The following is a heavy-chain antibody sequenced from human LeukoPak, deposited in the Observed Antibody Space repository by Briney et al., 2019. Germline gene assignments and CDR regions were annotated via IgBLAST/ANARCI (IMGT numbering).Heavy chain of an antibody. CDR3: ARGAYCSSTSCYFHYYYYYYMDV. CDR2: MNPNSGNT. CDR1: GYTFTSYD. J-gene: IGHJ6*03. V-gene: IGHV1-8*01. D-gene: IGHD2-2*01. Sequence: ASVKVSCKASGYTFTSYDINWVRQATGQGLEWMGWMNPNSGNTGYAQKFQGRVTMTRNTSISTAYMELSSLRSEDTAVYYCARGAYCSSTSCYFHYYYYYYMDVWGKGTTVTISS.